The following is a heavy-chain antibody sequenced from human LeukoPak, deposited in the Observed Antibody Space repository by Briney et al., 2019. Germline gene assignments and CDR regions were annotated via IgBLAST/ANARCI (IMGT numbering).Heavy chain of an antibody. CDR3: ARAGSIAAPSYCYGMDV. CDR1: GGSISSGGYY. CDR2: IYYSGST. J-gene: IGHJ6*02. D-gene: IGHD6-6*01. Sequence: SETLSLTCTVSGGSISSGGYYWSWIRQHPGKGLEWIGYIYYSGSTYYNPSLKSRVTISVDTSKNQFSLKLSSVTAADTAVYYCARAGSIAAPSYCYGMDVWGQGTTVTVSS. V-gene: IGHV4-31*03.